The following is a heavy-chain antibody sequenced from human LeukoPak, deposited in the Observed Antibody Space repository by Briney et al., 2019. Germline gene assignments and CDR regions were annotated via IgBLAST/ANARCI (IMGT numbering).Heavy chain of an antibody. V-gene: IGHV5-51*01. CDR1: GYRFTTDY. CDR2: IFPGDSDT. J-gene: IGHJ4*02. D-gene: IGHD6-13*01. CDR3: ARLTPQLVLGYYFDY. Sequence: GESLKISCKASGYRFTTDYIGWVRQMPGKGLEWMGIIFPGDSDTRYSPSFQGQVTISADKSISTAYLQWSSLKASDTAMYYCARLTPQLVLGYYFDYWGQGTLVTVSS.